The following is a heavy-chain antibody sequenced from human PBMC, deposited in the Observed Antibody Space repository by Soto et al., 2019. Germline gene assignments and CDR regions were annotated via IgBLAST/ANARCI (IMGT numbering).Heavy chain of an antibody. CDR3: AKDTAAAGHYYYYGMDV. D-gene: IGHD6-13*01. V-gene: IGHV3-30*18. J-gene: IGHJ6*02. Sequence: PVGSLRLSCAASGFTFSSYGMHWVRQAPGKGLEWVAVISYDGSNKYYADSVKGRFTISRDNSKNTLYLQTNSLRAEDTAVYYCAKDTAAAGHYYYYGMDVWGQGTTVTVSS. CDR2: ISYDGSNK. CDR1: GFTFSSYG.